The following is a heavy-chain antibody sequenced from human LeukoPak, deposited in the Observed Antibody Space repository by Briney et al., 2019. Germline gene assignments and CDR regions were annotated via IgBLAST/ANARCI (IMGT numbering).Heavy chain of an antibody. V-gene: IGHV3-23*01. D-gene: IGHD3-10*01. CDR2: ISGSGGST. Sequence: GGSLRLSCAASGFTFSSYAMSWVRQAPGKGLEWVSAISGSGGSTYYADSVKGRFTISRDNSKNTLYLQMNSLRAEDTALYYCAKDKWAMVRGVIEDWGQGTLVTVSS. CDR1: GFTFSSYA. J-gene: IGHJ4*02. CDR3: AKDKWAMVRGVIED.